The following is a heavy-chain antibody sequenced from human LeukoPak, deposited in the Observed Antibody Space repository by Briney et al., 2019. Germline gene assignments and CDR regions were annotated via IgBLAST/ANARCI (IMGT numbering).Heavy chain of an antibody. J-gene: IGHJ4*02. CDR1: EFTFSSYG. CDR3: AKDRGSSWYFDY. D-gene: IGHD6-13*01. CDR2: ISYDGSNK. Sequence: GRSLRLSCAASEFTFSSYGVHWVRQAPGKGLEWVAVISYDGSNKYYADSVKGRFTISRDNSKNTLYLQMNSLRAEDTAVYYCAKDRGSSWYFDYWGQGTLVTVSS. V-gene: IGHV3-30*18.